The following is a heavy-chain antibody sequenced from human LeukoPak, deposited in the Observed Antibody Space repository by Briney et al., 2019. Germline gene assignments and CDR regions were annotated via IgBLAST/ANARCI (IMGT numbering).Heavy chain of an antibody. CDR3: ARVRWFGELSHGWFDP. J-gene: IGHJ5*02. V-gene: IGHV1-69*04. D-gene: IGHD3-10*01. Sequence: SVKVSCKASGGTFSSYAISWVRQAPGQGLEWMGRIIPILGIANYAQKFQGRVTITADKSTSTAYMELSSLRSEDTAVYYCARVRWFGELSHGWFDPWGQGTLVTVSS. CDR1: GGTFSSYA. CDR2: IIPILGIA.